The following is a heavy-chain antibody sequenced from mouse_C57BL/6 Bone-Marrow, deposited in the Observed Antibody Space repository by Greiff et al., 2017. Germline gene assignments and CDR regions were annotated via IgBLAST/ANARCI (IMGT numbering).Heavy chain of an antibody. Sequence: QVQLQQPGAELVKPGASVKLSCKASGYTFTSYWMHWVKQRPGQGLEWIGMIHPNSGSTNYNEKFKSKATLTVDKSSSTAYMQLSSLTSEDSAVYYCARESYYYGSYYFDYWGQGTTLTVSS. CDR1: GYTFTSYW. CDR2: IHPNSGST. CDR3: ARESYYYGSYYFDY. V-gene: IGHV1-64*01. D-gene: IGHD1-1*01. J-gene: IGHJ2*01.